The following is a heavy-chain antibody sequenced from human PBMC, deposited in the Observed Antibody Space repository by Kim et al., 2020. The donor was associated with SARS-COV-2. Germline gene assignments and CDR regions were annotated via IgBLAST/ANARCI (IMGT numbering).Heavy chain of an antibody. Sequence: DPVKGRLTISRDNSKNTLYLKMNSLRAEETAVYYCAKALDITMVRGGLDYWGQGTLVTVSS. CDR3: AKALDITMVRGGLDY. V-gene: IGHV3-23*01. J-gene: IGHJ4*02. D-gene: IGHD3-10*01.